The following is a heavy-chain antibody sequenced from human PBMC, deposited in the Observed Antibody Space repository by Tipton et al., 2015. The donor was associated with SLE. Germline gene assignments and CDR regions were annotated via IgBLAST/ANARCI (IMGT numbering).Heavy chain of an antibody. V-gene: IGHV4-4*08. J-gene: IGHJ4*02. Sequence: TLSLNCTVSGGSISSYYWRWIRQPPGKGLEWIGYIYTSGSTTYNPSLKSRGTISVDTSKNQFSLKLNSVTAADTAVYYCARGGSVRGFSLYYFDYWGQGTLVTVSS. CDR1: GGSISSYY. CDR3: ARGGSVRGFSLYYFDY. D-gene: IGHD3-16*01. CDR2: IYTSGST.